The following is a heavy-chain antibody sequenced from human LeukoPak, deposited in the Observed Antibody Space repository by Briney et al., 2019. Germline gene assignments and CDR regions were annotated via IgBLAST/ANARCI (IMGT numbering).Heavy chain of an antibody. D-gene: IGHD6-13*01. CDR1: GFTFSSYA. V-gene: IGHV3-23*01. CDR2: ISGSGGST. Sequence: GGSLRLSCAASGFTFSSYAMSWVRQAPGKGLEWVSAISGSGGSTYYADSVKGRFTISRDNSKYTLYLQMNSLRAEDTAVYHCAKEIYSSSWSPDDYWGQGTLVTVSS. CDR3: AKEIYSSSWSPDDY. J-gene: IGHJ4*02.